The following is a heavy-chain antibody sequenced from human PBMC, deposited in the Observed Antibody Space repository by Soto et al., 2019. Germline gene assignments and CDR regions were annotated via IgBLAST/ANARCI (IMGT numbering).Heavy chain of an antibody. J-gene: IGHJ6*02. CDR2: ISAYNGNT. CDR3: ARDDDSSGYYHDFYYYGMEV. D-gene: IGHD3-22*01. CDR1: GYTFTSYG. Sequence: QVQLVQSGAEVKKPGASVKVSCKASGYTFTSYGISWVRQAPGQGLEWMGWISAYNGNTNYAQKLQGRVTMTTDTSTSTAYMELRSLRSDDTAVYYCARDDDSSGYYHDFYYYGMEVWGQGTTVTVSS. V-gene: IGHV1-18*01.